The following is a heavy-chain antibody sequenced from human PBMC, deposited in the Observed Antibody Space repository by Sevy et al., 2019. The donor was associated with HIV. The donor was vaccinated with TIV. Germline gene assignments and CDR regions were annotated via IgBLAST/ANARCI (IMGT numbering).Heavy chain of an antibody. CDR3: ARERYYDFWSGYSRYYYYYGMDV. V-gene: IGHV3-74*01. Sequence: GGSLRLSCAASGFTFSSYWMHWVRQAPGKGLVWVSRINSDGSSTSYADSVKGRFTISRDNAKNTLDLQMNSLRAEDTAVYYCARERYYDFWSGYSRYYYYYGMDVWGQGTTVTVSS. J-gene: IGHJ6*02. D-gene: IGHD3-3*01. CDR1: GFTFSSYW. CDR2: INSDGSST.